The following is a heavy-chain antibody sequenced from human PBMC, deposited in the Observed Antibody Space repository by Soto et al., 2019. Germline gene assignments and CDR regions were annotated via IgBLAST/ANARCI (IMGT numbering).Heavy chain of an antibody. CDR3: ARGQEGVVATH. Sequence: QVQLQQWGAGLLKPSETLSLNCAVTGGSLSGYYWSWIRQPPGKGLEWIGEVKDGGHTNYSPSLRGLVTISSDTSNNQFSLRLNSVTAADTGVYYCARGQEGVVATHCDQGSLVTVSS. V-gene: IGHV4-34*01. CDR2: VKDGGHT. CDR1: GGSLSGYY. J-gene: IGHJ4*02. D-gene: IGHD5-12*01.